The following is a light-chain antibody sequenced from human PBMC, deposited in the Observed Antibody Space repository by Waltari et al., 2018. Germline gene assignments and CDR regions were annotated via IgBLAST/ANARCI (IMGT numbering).Light chain of an antibody. Sequence: EIVLTQSPATLSLSPGERATLSCRASHRVSRYLAWCQQRPGQAPRLLIYDASNRATGIPARFSGSGSETDFTLTISSLEPEDFAVDYCQQRSSWPLTVGGGTKVEIK. V-gene: IGKV3-11*01. CDR3: QQRSSWPLT. CDR1: HRVSRY. CDR2: DAS. J-gene: IGKJ4*01.